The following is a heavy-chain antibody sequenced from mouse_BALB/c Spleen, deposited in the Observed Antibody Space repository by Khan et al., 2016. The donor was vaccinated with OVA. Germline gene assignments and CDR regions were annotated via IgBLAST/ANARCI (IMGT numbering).Heavy chain of an antibody. CDR3: VRRGHYYGSFYSYFDV. V-gene: IGHV2-9-2*01. CDR1: GFSLTNYD. D-gene: IGHD1-1*01. Sequence: VQLKESGPGLVAPSQSLSITCTVSGFSLTNYDISWIRQPPGKGLEWLGVIWTGGDTNYNPAFMSRLSISKDNSKSQAFFKMNSLQTDDTAIYXGVRRGHYYGSFYSYFDVWGAGTTVTVSS. J-gene: IGHJ1*01. CDR2: IWTGGDT.